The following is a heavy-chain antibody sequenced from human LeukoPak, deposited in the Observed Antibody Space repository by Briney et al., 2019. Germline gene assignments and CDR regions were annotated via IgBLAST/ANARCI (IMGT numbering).Heavy chain of an antibody. CDR3: AGDVISGWNYFDY. Sequence: GGSLRLSCAASGFTFSTYNMNWVRQAPGKGLEWGSSISTGSSYIYYADSLKGRFTISRDNAKNSLYLQMNSLRAEDTAVYYCAGDVISGWNYFDYWGQGALVTVSS. CDR1: GFTFSTYN. J-gene: IGHJ4*02. CDR2: ISTGSSYI. V-gene: IGHV3-21*01. D-gene: IGHD3-16*02.